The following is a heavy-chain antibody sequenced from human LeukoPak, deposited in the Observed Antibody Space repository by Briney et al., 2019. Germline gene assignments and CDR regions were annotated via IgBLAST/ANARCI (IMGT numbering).Heavy chain of an antibody. V-gene: IGHV3-23*01. J-gene: IGHJ5*02. CDR3: AKDEAAPGPYNWFDP. D-gene: IGHD6-13*01. CDR2: ISGSGGST. CDR1: GFTFSSYA. Sequence: GGSLRLSCAASGFTFSSYAMSWVRQAPGKGLEWVSAISGSGGSTFYADSVKGRFTISRDNSKNTLYLQMNSLRAEDTAVYYCAKDEAAPGPYNWFDPWGQGTLVTVSS.